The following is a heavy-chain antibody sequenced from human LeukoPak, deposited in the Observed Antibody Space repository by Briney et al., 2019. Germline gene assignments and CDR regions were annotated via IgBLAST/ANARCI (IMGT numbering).Heavy chain of an antibody. V-gene: IGHV3-30*03. CDR1: GFTFSSYG. Sequence: GGSLRLSCAASGFTFSSYGMNWVRQAPGQGLEWVAVISYDGSNKYYADSVKGRFTISRDNSKNTLYLQMNSLKTEDTAVYYCTTDYSSSWYLKRVIDYYYYMDVWGKGTTVTISS. D-gene: IGHD6-13*01. J-gene: IGHJ6*03. CDR3: TTDYSSSWYLKRVIDYYYYMDV. CDR2: ISYDGSNK.